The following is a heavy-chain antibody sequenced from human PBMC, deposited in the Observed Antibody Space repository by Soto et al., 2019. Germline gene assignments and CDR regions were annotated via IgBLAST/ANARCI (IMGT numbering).Heavy chain of an antibody. Sequence: QVQLVQSGAEVKKPGASVKVSCKASGYTFSNYGISWVRQPPGQGLEWMGWISAHSGDTNYAQSLQGRVTMTTDTSTSTAYMELRSLRSDHAAVYYCAVGTYNDYWGQGTLVTVSS. V-gene: IGHV1-18*01. D-gene: IGHD7-27*01. J-gene: IGHJ4*02. CDR1: GYTFSNYG. CDR3: AVGTYNDY. CDR2: ISAHSGDT.